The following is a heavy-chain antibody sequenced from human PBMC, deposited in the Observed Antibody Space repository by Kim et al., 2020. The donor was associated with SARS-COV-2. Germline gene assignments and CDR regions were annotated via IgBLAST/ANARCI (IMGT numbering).Heavy chain of an antibody. J-gene: IGHJ4*02. CDR1: GGSFSGYY. D-gene: IGHD2-21*01. Sequence: SETLSLTCAVYGGSFSGYYWSWIRQPPGKGLEWIGEINHSGSTNYNPSLKSRVTISVDTSKNQFSLKLSSVTAADTAVYYCARGGDSPFDYWGQGTLVTV. CDR2: INHSGST. V-gene: IGHV4-34*01. CDR3: ARGGDSPFDY.